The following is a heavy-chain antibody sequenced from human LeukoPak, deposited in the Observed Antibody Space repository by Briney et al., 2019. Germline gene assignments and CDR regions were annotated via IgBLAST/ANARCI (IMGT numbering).Heavy chain of an antibody. CDR2: IKSKTDGGTT. V-gene: IGHV3-15*01. D-gene: IGHD3-10*01. J-gene: IGHJ4*02. Sequence: GGSLRLSCAASGFTFSNAWMSWVHQAPGKGLEWVGRIKSKTDGGTTDYAAPVKGRFTISRDDSKNTLYLQMNSLKTEDTAVYYCTTGQWFGELLKDWGQGTLVTVSS. CDR3: TTGQWFGELLKD. CDR1: GFTFSNAW.